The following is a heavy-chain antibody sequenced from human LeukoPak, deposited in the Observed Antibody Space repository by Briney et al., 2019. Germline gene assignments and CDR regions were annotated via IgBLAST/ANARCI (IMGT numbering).Heavy chain of an antibody. J-gene: IGHJ5*02. V-gene: IGHV1-46*01. CDR3: ARGDILTGFPNWFDP. D-gene: IGHD3-9*01. Sequence: VASVTVSCKASGYTFTSYYMHWVRQAPGQGLEWMGIINPSGGSTSYAQKFQGRVTMTRDMSTSTVYMELSSLRSEDTAVYYCARGDILTGFPNWFDPWGQGTLVTVSS. CDR2: INPSGGST. CDR1: GYTFTSYY.